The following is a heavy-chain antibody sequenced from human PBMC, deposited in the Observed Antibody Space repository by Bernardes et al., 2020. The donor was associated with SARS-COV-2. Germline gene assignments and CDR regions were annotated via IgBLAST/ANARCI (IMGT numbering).Heavy chain of an antibody. V-gene: IGHV4-30-2*01. J-gene: IGHJ5*02. D-gene: IGHD2-2*02. CDR2: IYHSGST. CDR1: GGSISSGGYS. Sequence: SETLSLTCAVSGGSISSGGYSWSWIRQPPGKGLEWIGYIYHSGSTYYNPSLKSRVTISVDRSKNQFSLKLSSVTAADTAVYYCARANLYGHYNWFDPWGQGTLVTVSS. CDR3: ARANLYGHYNWFDP.